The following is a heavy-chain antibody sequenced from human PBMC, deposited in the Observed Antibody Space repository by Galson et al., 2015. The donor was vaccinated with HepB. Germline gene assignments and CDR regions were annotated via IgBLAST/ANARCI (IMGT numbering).Heavy chain of an antibody. J-gene: IGHJ4*02. CDR1: GYTFTSYG. D-gene: IGHD3-22*01. CDR3: ARDHPDSSGYKIIDY. Sequence: SVKVSCKASGYTFTSYGISWVRQAPGQGLEWMGWISAYNGNTNYAQKLQGRVTMTTDTSTSTAYMELRSLRSDDTAVYYCARDHPDSSGYKIIDYWGQGTLVTVSS. V-gene: IGHV1-18*04. CDR2: ISAYNGNT.